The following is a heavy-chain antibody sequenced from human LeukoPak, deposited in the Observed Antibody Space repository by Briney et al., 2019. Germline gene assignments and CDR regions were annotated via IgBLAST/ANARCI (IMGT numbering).Heavy chain of an antibody. CDR1: GYTFTSYD. V-gene: IGHV1-8*01. J-gene: IGHJ6*03. CDR2: MNPNSGNT. CDR3: ARGFRRIAAAGTRGSYYMDI. Sequence: ASVKVSCKASGYTFTSYDINWVRQATGQGLEWMGWMNPNSGNTGYAQKFQGRVTMTRNTSISTAYMELSSLRSEDTAVYYCARGFRRIAAAGTRGSYYMDIWGKGTTVTVSS. D-gene: IGHD6-13*01.